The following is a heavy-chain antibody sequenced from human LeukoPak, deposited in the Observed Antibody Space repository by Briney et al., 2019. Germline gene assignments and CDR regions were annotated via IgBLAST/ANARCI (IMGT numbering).Heavy chain of an antibody. CDR3: VRVVTTGTYFDY. V-gene: IGHV4-61*01. CDR2: IYYSGST. D-gene: IGHD4-17*01. CDR1: GGSVSSGSYY. J-gene: IGHJ4*02. Sequence: ASETLSLTCTVSGGSVSSGSYYWSWIRQPPGKGLEWIVYIYYSGSTNYNPALKSRVTISVDTSKNQFSLKLSSVTAADTAVYYCVRVVTTGTYFDYWGQGTLVTVSS.